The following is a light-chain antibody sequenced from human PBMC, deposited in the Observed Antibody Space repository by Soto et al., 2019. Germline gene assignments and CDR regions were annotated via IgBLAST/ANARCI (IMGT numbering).Light chain of an antibody. CDR3: CSFTSITGVVV. J-gene: IGLJ2*01. V-gene: IGLV2-14*03. CDR1: SSDVGGYDY. CDR2: DVS. Sequence: QSALTQPASVSGSPGQSITISCTGSSSDVGGYDYVSWYQQHPGKAPKLMIYDVSNRPSGVSNRFSGSKSGNTASLTISGLQAEDEADYYCCSFTSITGVVVFGGGTKPPS.